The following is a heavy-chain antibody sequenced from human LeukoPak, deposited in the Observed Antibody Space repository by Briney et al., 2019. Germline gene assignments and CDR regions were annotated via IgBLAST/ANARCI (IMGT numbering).Heavy chain of an antibody. CDR1: GGSISSGGYY. D-gene: IGHD4-17*01. CDR2: IYYSGST. J-gene: IGHJ5*02. V-gene: IGHV4-31*03. CDR3: AREATVTPGWFDP. Sequence: SQTPSLTCTVSGGSISSGGYYWSWIRQHPGKGLEWIGYIYYSGSTYYNPSLKSRVTISVDTSKNQFSLKLSSVTAADTAVYYCAREATVTPGWFDPWGQGTLVTVSS.